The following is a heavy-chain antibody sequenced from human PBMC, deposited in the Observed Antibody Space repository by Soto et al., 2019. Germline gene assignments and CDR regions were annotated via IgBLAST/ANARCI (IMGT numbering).Heavy chain of an antibody. CDR3: ARGAGNYYMDV. D-gene: IGHD1-26*01. J-gene: IGHJ6*03. CDR2: MNPNSANT. CDR1: GYTFTSYG. V-gene: IGHV1-8*02. Sequence: GASVKVSCKASGYTFTSYGINWGRQASGQGLEWMGWMNPNSANTGYAQKFQGRVTMTRNTSISTAYMELSSLRSEDTAVYYCARGAGNYYMDVWGKGTTVTVSS.